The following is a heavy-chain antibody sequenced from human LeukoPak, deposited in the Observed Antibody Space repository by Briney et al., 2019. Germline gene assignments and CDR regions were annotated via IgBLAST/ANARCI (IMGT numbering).Heavy chain of an antibody. J-gene: IGHJ5*02. V-gene: IGHV4-34*01. CDR1: GGSFSGYY. CDR3: AREGVGLFDP. Sequence: SETLSLTCAVYGGSFSGYYWSWIRQPPGKGLEWIGEINHSGSTNYNPSLKSRVTISVDTSKIQFSLKLSSVTAADTAVYYCAREGVGLFDPWGQGTLVTVSS. D-gene: IGHD1-26*01. CDR2: INHSGST.